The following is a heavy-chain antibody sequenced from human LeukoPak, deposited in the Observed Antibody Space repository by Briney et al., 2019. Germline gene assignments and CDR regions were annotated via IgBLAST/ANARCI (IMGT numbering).Heavy chain of an antibody. CDR3: ARERADGYNLGDYFDY. J-gene: IGHJ4*02. D-gene: IGHD1-20*01. V-gene: IGHV3-66*01. CDR2: MYSNGKT. CDR1: GFTFSSYA. Sequence: PGGSLWLSCAASGFTFSSYAMSWVRQTAGKGLEWVSVMYSNGKTSYADSVKGRFTISRDNSKNTVYLQMNSLRAEDTAVYYCARERADGYNLGDYFDYWGQGALVTVSS.